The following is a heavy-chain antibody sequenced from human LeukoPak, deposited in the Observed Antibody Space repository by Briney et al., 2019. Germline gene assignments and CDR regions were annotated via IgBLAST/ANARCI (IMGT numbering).Heavy chain of an antibody. J-gene: IGHJ4*02. CDR2: ISSSSSTI. Sequence: PGGSLRLSCAASGFTFSSYSMNWVRQAPGKGLEWVSYISSSSSTIYYADSVKGRFTISRDNAKNSLYLQMNSLRAEDTAVYYCARAGSSNGLWFGELTRGGGNVDYWGQGTLVTVSS. D-gene: IGHD3-10*01. CDR3: ARAGSSNGLWFGELTRGGGNVDY. CDR1: GFTFSSYS. V-gene: IGHV3-48*04.